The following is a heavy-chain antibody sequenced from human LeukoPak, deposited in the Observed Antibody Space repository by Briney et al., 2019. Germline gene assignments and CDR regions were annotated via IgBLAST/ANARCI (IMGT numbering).Heavy chain of an antibody. V-gene: IGHV3-21*01. D-gene: IGHD5-18*01. Sequence: PGGSLRLSCAASGFTFSSYSMNWVRQAPGKGLEWVSSISSSSSSYIYYADSVKGRFTISRDNAKNSLYLQMNSLRAEDTAVYYCAKGLGYSYGYWYFDYWGQGTLVTVSS. CDR3: AKGLGYSYGYWYFDY. CDR1: GFTFSSYS. J-gene: IGHJ4*02. CDR2: ISSSSSSYI.